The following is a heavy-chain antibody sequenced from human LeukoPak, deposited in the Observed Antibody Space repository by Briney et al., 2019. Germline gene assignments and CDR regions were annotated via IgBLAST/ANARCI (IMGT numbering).Heavy chain of an antibody. V-gene: IGHV4-61*05. CDR1: GGSINNNHYY. Sequence: PSETLSLTCAVSGGSINNNHYYWGWIRQPPGKGLEWIGYIYYSGSTNYNPSLKSRVTISVDTSKNQFSLKLSSVTAADTAVYYCARVGQQLDLAFDIWGQGTMVTVSS. CDR3: ARVGQQLDLAFDI. D-gene: IGHD6-13*01. CDR2: IYYSGST. J-gene: IGHJ3*02.